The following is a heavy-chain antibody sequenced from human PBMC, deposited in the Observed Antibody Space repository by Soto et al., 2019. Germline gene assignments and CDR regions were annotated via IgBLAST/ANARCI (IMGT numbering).Heavy chain of an antibody. CDR1: GYTFTGYY. D-gene: IGHD3-3*02. CDR3: AVHFCSGQRCPL. J-gene: IGHJ4*02. CDR2: INPNSGGT. V-gene: IGHV1-2*04. Sequence: ASVKVSCKASGYTFTGYYMHWVRQAPGQGLEWMGWINPNSGGTNYAQKLQGWVTMTRATSISRAYMELSRLRSEDKAVYYRAVHFCSGQRCPLWGQGTLVTVSS.